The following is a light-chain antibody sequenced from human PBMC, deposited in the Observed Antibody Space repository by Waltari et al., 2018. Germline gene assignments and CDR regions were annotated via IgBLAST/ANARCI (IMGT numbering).Light chain of an antibody. Sequence: DIQLTQSPSTLSPSLGAKVPTTCRASQSISSWLAWYQQKPGKAPKLLIYKPSRLESGVPSRFSGSGAGTEFTLTISRLQPDDFATYYWQQYNSYPWTFGQGTKVEIK. CDR3: QQYNSYPWT. CDR1: QSISSW. CDR2: KPS. V-gene: IGKV1-5*03. J-gene: IGKJ1*01.